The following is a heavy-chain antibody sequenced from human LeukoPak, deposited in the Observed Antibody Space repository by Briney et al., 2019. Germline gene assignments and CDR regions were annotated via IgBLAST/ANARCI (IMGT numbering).Heavy chain of an antibody. CDR1: GFTFSSYS. D-gene: IGHD2/OR15-2a*01. CDR3: ATGASALWHPYYFDY. CDR2: ISSSSSYI. J-gene: IGHJ4*02. V-gene: IGHV3-21*01. Sequence: PGGSLRLSCAASGFTFSSYSMNWVRRAPGKGLEWVSSISSSSSYIYYADSVKGRFTISRDNAKNSLYLQMNSLRAEDTAVYHCATGASALWHPYYFDYWGRGTLVTVSS.